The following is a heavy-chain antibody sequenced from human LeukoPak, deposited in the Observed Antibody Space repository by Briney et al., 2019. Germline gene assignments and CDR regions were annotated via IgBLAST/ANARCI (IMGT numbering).Heavy chain of an antibody. CDR2: IKSKTDGGTT. CDR3: TTVRWLAFHDRVY. V-gene: IGHV3-15*01. CDR1: GFTFSNAW. J-gene: IGHJ4*02. D-gene: IGHD6-19*01. Sequence: GGSLRLSCAASGFTFSNAWMSWVRQAPGKGLEWVGRIKSKTDGGTTDYAAPVKGRFTISRDESKNTLYLQMNSLKTEDTAVYYCTTVRWLAFHDRVYWGQGTLVTVSS.